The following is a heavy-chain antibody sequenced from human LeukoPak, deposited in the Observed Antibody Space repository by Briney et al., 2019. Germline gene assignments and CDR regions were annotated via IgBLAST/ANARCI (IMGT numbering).Heavy chain of an antibody. CDR1: GFTFSSYC. CDR2: ISSSSSYI. D-gene: IGHD3-3*01. J-gene: IGHJ4*02. V-gene: IGHV3-21*01. Sequence: GGSLRLSCAASGFTFSSYCMNWVRQAPGKGLEWVSSISSSSSYIYYADSVKGRFTISRDNAKNSLYLQMNSLRAEDTAVYYCARARDFWSGYYPGFDYWGQGTLVTVSS. CDR3: ARARDFWSGYYPGFDY.